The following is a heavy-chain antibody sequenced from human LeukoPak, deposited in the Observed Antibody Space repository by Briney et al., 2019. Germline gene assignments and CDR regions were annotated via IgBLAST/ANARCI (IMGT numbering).Heavy chain of an antibody. CDR2: ISSSGSTI. CDR3: AGYTLPYYFDY. V-gene: IGHV3-11*04. D-gene: IGHD5-24*01. CDR1: GFTFSDYY. Sequence: KSGGSLRLSCAASGFTFSDYYMSWIRQAPGKGLEWVSYISSSGSTIYYADSVKGRFTISRDNAKNSLYLQMNSLRAEDTAVYYCAGYTLPYYFDYWGQGTLVTVSS. J-gene: IGHJ4*02.